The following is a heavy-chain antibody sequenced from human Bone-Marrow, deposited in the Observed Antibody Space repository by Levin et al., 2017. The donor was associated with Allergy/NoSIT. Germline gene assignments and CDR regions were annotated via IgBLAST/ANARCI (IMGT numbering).Heavy chain of an antibody. J-gene: IGHJ4*02. Sequence: PSETLSLTCTVSGESVSSSGFYWTWTRQYPGKGLEWIGHIYYPGNTSYNPSLKSRVSISEDRSKNQFSLKLDSVTAADTAVYYCARESVYYGSGSWIDCWGQGTLVTVSS. CDR2: IYYPGNT. V-gene: IGHV4-31*02. CDR1: GESVSSSGFY. D-gene: IGHD3-10*01. CDR3: ARESVYYGSGSWIDC.